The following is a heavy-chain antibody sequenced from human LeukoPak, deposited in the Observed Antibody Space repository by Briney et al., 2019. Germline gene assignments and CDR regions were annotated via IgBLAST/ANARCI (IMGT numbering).Heavy chain of an antibody. CDR1: GGSISSYY. V-gene: IGHV4-59*08. CDR3: ARHLTNAFDI. CDR2: IYYSGST. Sequence: SETLSLTCTVSGGSISSYYWSWIRQPPGKGLEWIGYIYYSGSTNYNPSLKSRVTISVDTSKNQLSLKLSSVTAADTAVYYCARHLTNAFDIWGQGTMVTVSS. J-gene: IGHJ3*02.